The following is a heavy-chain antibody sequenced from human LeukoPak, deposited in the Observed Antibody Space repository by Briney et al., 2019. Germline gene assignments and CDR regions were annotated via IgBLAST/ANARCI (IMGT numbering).Heavy chain of an antibody. CDR3: ARVHGLDAFDI. CDR1: GFTFSSYA. V-gene: IGHV3-30*04. J-gene: IGHJ3*02. CDR2: ISYDGSNK. Sequence: PGGSLRLSCAASGFTFSSYAMHWVRQAPGKGLEWVAVISYDGSNKYYADSVKGRFTISRDNSKNTLYLQMNSLRAEDTAVYYCARVHGLDAFDIWGQGTMVTVSS.